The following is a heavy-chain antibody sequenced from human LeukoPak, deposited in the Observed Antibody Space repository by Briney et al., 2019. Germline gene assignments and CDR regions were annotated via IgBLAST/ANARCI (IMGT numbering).Heavy chain of an antibody. D-gene: IGHD1-26*01. Sequence: GGSLRLSCEASGFTFSSYAMSWVRQAPGKGLEWVSGISGGGSTYNAESVKARFTISRDNSKNTLYLQMNTLRAEDTAVYYCAKDTAVGANGIFDYWGQGTLVTVSS. V-gene: IGHV3-23*01. CDR3: AKDTAVGANGIFDY. J-gene: IGHJ4*02. CDR2: ISGGGST. CDR1: GFTFSSYA.